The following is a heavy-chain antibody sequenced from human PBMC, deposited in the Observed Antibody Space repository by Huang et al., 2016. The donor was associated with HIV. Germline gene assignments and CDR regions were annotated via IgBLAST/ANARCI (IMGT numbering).Heavy chain of an antibody. J-gene: IGHJ4*02. Sequence: QLQLQESGPGQVKPSETLSLTCTVSGDFISSTNYYWGWIRQSPGKGLGWVGRVYQSGRTTYNPSLKSRVTVSVDTSRNQFALRLNSVTAADTAVYYCASQHIGAAATWFWGRGTQVAVSS. D-gene: IGHD6-13*01. CDR1: GDFISSTNYY. CDR3: ASQHIGAAATWF. CDR2: VYQSGRT. V-gene: IGHV4-39*01.